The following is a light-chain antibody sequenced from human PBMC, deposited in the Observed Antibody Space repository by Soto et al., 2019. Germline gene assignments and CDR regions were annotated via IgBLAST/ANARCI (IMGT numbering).Light chain of an antibody. Sequence: QSALTQPASVSXSPGQSVTISCTGTSSDVGGYNYVSWYQQHPGKAPKLIIYEVTARPSGVSNRFSGSKSGNTASLTISGLQAEDEADYYCSSYTANDTPVFGGGTKLTVL. V-gene: IGLV2-14*01. CDR1: SSDVGGYNY. J-gene: IGLJ2*01. CDR2: EVT. CDR3: SSYTANDTPV.